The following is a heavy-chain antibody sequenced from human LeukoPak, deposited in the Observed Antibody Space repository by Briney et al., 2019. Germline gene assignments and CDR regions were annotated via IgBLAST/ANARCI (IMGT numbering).Heavy chain of an antibody. CDR1: EFTFSKFP. D-gene: IGHD1-1*01. V-gene: IGHV3-23*01. J-gene: IGHJ3*02. Sequence: GGSLRLSCAASEFTFSKFPMGWVRQAPGRGLEWVSAISASGDVTFHADSVRGRFTISRDNSKSTLFLQMNDLRVEDTAKFYCAKSLFTSATGTGRAFHIWGQGTMVPVSS. CDR3: AKSLFTSATGTGRAFHI. CDR2: ISASGDVT.